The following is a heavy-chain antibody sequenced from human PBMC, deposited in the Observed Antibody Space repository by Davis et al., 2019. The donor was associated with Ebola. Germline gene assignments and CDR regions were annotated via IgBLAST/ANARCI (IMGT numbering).Heavy chain of an antibody. Sequence: GGSLRLSCAASGFTFSSYGMHWVRQAPGKGLEWVAFIRYDGSNKYYADSVKGRFTISRDNSKNTLYLQMNSLRAEDTAVYYCAKGPREGGSGGGSDDYWGQGTLVTVSS. CDR2: IRYDGSNK. J-gene: IGHJ4*02. V-gene: IGHV3-30*02. CDR3: AKGPREGGSGGGSDDY. D-gene: IGHD3-16*01. CDR1: GFTFSSYG.